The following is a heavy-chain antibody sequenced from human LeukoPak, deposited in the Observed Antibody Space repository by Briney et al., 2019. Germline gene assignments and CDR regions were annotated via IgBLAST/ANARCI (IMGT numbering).Heavy chain of an antibody. CDR3: ARLQQLFYYYYYMDV. CDR1: GFTFDDYG. D-gene: IGHD6-13*01. Sequence: GGSLRLSCAASGFTFDDYGMSWVRQAPGKGLEWVSGINWNGGGTGYADSVKGRFTISRDNAKNSLYLQMSSLRAEDTALYYCARLQQLFYYYYYMDVWGKGTTVTVSS. CDR2: INWNGGGT. V-gene: IGHV3-20*04. J-gene: IGHJ6*03.